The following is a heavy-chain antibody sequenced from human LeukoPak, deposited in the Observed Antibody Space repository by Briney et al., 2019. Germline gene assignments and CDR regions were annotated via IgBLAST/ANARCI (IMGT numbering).Heavy chain of an antibody. CDR1: GFTVSSYY. Sequence: PGGSLRLSCAGSGFTVSSYYMSWVRQAPGKGLEWISVIYNGGSTHYADSVKGRFASSRDNSKNTLYLQMNSLRAEDTAVYYCATDNSGNYGDYYYYMDVWGKGTTVTVSS. CDR3: ATDNSGNYGDYYYYMDV. J-gene: IGHJ6*03. D-gene: IGHD1-26*01. V-gene: IGHV3-66*01. CDR2: IYNGGST.